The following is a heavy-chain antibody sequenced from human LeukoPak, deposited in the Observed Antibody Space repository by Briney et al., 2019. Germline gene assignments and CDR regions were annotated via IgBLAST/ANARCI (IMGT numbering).Heavy chain of an antibody. CDR3: ATIAVAGTNY. J-gene: IGHJ4*02. D-gene: IGHD6-19*01. CDR2: IYYSGST. V-gene: IGHV4-39*01. Sequence: SETLSLTCTVSGGSISSSSYSWGWIRQPPGKGLEWIGSIYYSGSTYYNPSLQSRVTISVDTSKNQFSLKLSSVTAADTAVYYCATIAVAGTNYWGQGTLVTVSS. CDR1: GGSISSSSYS.